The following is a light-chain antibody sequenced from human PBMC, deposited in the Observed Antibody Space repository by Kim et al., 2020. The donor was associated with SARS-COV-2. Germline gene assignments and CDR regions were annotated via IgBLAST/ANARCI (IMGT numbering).Light chain of an antibody. Sequence: VSPGESAPLSCRARESITSNLAWYQQKPGQAPRLLISGISTRATGIPARFSGSGSGTEFTLTIRSLQSEDSAVYYCHQYNNWPYTFGQGTKLEI. V-gene: IGKV3D-15*01. J-gene: IGKJ2*01. CDR2: GIS. CDR1: ESITSN. CDR3: HQYNNWPYT.